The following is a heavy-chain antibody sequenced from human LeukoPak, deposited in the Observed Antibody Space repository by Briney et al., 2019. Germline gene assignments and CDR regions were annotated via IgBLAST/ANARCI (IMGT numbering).Heavy chain of an antibody. Sequence: GGSLRLSCAASGFSFSDSWMTWVRQAPGKDLEWLANINPDASNKNYVDSVKGRFTISRDNARNSLYLQMTSLRVEDTAIYYCVRDPVYGAFDYWAQGTLVTVSS. D-gene: IGHD4/OR15-4a*01. CDR3: VRDPVYGAFDY. CDR1: GFSFSDSW. V-gene: IGHV3-7*01. CDR2: INPDASNK. J-gene: IGHJ4*02.